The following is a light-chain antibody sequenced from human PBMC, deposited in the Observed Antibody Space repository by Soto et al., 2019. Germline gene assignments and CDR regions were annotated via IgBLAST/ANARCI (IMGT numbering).Light chain of an antibody. Sequence: EIVMTQSPATLSVSPGERATLSCRASQNISSNLAWYQQKPGQAPRLLLDGASTRATGIPARFSGSGSGTEFTLTISSLQSEDFAVYYCQQYNNWLWTFGQGTKVEIK. CDR1: QNISSN. CDR3: QQYNNWLWT. J-gene: IGKJ1*01. CDR2: GAS. V-gene: IGKV3-15*01.